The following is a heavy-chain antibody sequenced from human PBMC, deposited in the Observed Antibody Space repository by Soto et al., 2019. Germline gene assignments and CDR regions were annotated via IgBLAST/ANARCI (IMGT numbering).Heavy chain of an antibody. CDR2: LSSTGGST. Sequence: EVQLLESGGGLAQPGGSLRLSCEVSGFTFRKYVMTWDRQAPGKGLEWVSSLSSTGGSTYYADSVKGRFTVSRDNTKNSLSLQMNSLRAEDTDIYYCEKDQSFLECIPQGGLDVCGPCTTVAVSS. D-gene: IGHD3-3*01. V-gene: IGHV3-23*01. CDR1: GFTFRKYV. CDR3: EKDQSFLECIPQGGLDV. J-gene: IGHJ6*02.